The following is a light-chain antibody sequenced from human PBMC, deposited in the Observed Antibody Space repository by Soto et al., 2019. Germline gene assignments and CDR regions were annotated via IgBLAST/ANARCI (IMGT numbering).Light chain of an antibody. J-gene: IGLJ1*01. CDR2: EVS. CDR3: SSYTDTSALCV. CDR1: SSDDGGSIY. V-gene: IGLV2-14*01. Sequence: QSALTQPASVSGSPGQSITISCTGTSSDDGGSIYVSWYQQHPGKAPKLMISEVSNRPPGVSHRFSGSKSGNTASLTISGLQAEDEADYYCSSYTDTSALCVFGTGTQLPVL.